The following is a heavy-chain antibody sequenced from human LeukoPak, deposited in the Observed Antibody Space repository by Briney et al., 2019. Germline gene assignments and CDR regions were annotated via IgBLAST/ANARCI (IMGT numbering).Heavy chain of an antibody. CDR1: GDSISGSKYY. J-gene: IGHJ4*02. D-gene: IGHD3-22*01. Sequence: SETLSLTCTVSGDSISGSKYYWGWIRQPPGKGLEWIGSFYYSGSTYFNPSLKSRVTISEDTSKNQFSLKLTSVTAADTAVYYCARDATYYYESSGYGGVDYWGQGTLVTVSS. CDR3: ARDATYYYESSGYGGVDY. CDR2: FYYSGST. V-gene: IGHV4-39*07.